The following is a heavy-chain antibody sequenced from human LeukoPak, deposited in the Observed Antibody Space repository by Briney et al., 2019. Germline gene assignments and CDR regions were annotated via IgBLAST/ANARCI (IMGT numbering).Heavy chain of an antibody. V-gene: IGHV3-53*01. CDR3: AGGPFGGTGKAP. CDR2: IYGGGST. J-gene: IGHJ5*02. CDR1: GLSVSSNF. D-gene: IGHD3-16*01. Sequence: GGSLRLSCAATGLSVSSNFMSWVRQAPGKGLEWVSVIYGGGSTYYADSVKGRFTISRDTPKNTLYLQMNSLRVEDTAVYYCAGGPFGGTGKAPWGKETRFT.